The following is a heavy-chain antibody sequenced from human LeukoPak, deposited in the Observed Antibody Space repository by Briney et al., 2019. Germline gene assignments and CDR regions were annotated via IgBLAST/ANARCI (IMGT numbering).Heavy chain of an antibody. V-gene: IGHV1-18*01. J-gene: IGHJ3*02. CDR3: ARGYYYESSGYYSAGDAFDI. CDR2: ISAYNGNT. D-gene: IGHD3-22*01. Sequence: ASVKVSCKASGYTFTSYGISWVRQAPGQGLEWMGWISAYNGNTNYAQKLQGRVTMTTDTSTSTAYMELRSLRSEDTAVYFCARGYYYESSGYYSAGDAFDIWGQGTMVTVSS. CDR1: GYTFTSYG.